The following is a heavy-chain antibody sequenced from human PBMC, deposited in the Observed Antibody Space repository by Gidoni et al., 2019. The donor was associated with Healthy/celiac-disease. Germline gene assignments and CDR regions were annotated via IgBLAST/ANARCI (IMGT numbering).Heavy chain of an antibody. D-gene: IGHD2-8*01. J-gene: IGHJ4*02. Sequence: QLQLQESGPGLVKPSETLSLTCTFSGGPISRSSYYWVWIRQPPGKGLEWIGRIYYSGSTYYNPSLKSRVTISVDTSKNQFSLKLSSVTAADTAVYYCARHDLGCTNGVCSFDYWGQGTLVTVSS. CDR2: IYYSGST. CDR3: ARHDLGCTNGVCSFDY. V-gene: IGHV4-39*01. CDR1: GGPISRSSYY.